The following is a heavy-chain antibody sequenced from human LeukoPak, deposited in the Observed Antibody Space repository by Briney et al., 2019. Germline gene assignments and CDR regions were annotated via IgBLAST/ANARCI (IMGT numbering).Heavy chain of an antibody. CDR3: ARGTSGDVLLWFGETDTYYFDY. CDR1: GGSISSYY. CDR2: IYYSGST. V-gene: IGHV4-59*01. D-gene: IGHD3-10*01. J-gene: IGHJ4*02. Sequence: SETLSLTCTVSGGSISSYYWSWIRQPPGKGLEWIGYIYYSGSTNYNPSLKSRVTISVDTSKNQFSLKLSSVTAADTAVYHCARGTSGDVLLWFGETDTYYFDYWGQGTLVTVSS.